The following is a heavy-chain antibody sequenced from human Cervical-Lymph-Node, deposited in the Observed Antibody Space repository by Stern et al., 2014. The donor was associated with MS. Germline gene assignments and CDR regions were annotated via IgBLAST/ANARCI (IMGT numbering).Heavy chain of an antibody. Sequence: QLQLHESGPGLVKPSGTLSLTCAVSGGSISSSNWWSWVRQPPGKGLEWXWEISHSGSPNSNPSLKSPVTIYSDKFNKPFPLKMSPVAAADTAVYYCAREGYSSSYDAXXXXXQGTMVTVSS. D-gene: IGHD6-6*01. J-gene: IGHJ3*02. CDR2: ISHSGSP. V-gene: IGHV4-4*02. CDR1: GGSISSSNW. CDR3: AREGYSSSYDAXXX.